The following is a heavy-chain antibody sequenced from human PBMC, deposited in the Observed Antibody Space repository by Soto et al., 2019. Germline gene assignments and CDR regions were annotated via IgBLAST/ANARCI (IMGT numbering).Heavy chain of an antibody. D-gene: IGHD3-10*01. CDR3: ARGGVGPRSTMVRALLRFGIDG. J-gene: IGHJ6*04. V-gene: IGHV4-34*01. CDR2: INHSGST. Sequence: SETLSLTCAVYGGSFSGYYWSWIRQPPGKGLEWIGEINHSGSTNYNPSLKSRVTISVDTSKNQFSLKLSSVTAADTAVYYCARGGVGPRSTMVRALLRFGIDGWGKGTTVTVSS. CDR1: GGSFSGYY.